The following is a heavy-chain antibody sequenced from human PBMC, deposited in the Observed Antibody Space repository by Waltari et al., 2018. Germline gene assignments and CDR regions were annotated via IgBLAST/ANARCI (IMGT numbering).Heavy chain of an antibody. Sequence: EVQLVESGGGLVQPGGSLRLSCAASGFTFSSYAMSWVRQAPGKGLEGVSAISGSGGRTYDADSVKGRFTISRDNSKNTLYLQMNSLRAEDTAVYYCAKEVGATRGLDYWGQGTLVTVSS. J-gene: IGHJ4*02. CDR1: GFTFSSYA. D-gene: IGHD1-26*01. V-gene: IGHV3-23*04. CDR3: AKEVGATRGLDY. CDR2: ISGSGGRT.